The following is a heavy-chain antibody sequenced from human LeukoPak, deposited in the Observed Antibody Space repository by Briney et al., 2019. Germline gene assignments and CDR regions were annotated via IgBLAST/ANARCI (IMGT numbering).Heavy chain of an antibody. CDR3: ARRSSGYYFFDY. CDR2: IGSSGVNI. D-gene: IGHD3-22*01. Sequence: SLRLSCAASGFTFSDYYMSWIRQAPGKGLEWVSYIGSSGVNIYYADSVKGRFTISRDNAKNSLYLQMNSLRAEDTAVYYCARRSSGYYFFDYWGQGTLVTVSS. CDR1: GFTFSDYY. J-gene: IGHJ4*02. V-gene: IGHV3-11*01.